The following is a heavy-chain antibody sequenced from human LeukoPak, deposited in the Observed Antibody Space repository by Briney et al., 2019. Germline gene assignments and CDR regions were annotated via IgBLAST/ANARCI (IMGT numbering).Heavy chain of an antibody. CDR1: GYSISRGYY. V-gene: IGHV4-38-2*01. CDR3: ARAAGAAVRGYYYYYMDV. CDR2: IYHSGST. Sequence: SETLSLTCAVSGYSISRGYYWGWIRQPPGKGLEWIGHIYHSGSTYYNPSLKSRVTISVDTSKNQFSLRLSSVTAADTAVYYCARAAGAAVRGYYYYYMDVWGKGTTVTVSS. D-gene: IGHD6-13*01. J-gene: IGHJ6*03.